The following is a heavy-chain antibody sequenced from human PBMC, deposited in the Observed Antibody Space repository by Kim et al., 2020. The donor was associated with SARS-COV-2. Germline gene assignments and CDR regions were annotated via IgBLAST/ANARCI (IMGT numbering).Heavy chain of an antibody. D-gene: IGHD2-2*01. CDR3: SRGQPLVY. J-gene: IGHJ4*01. CDR2: ISYSGNS. V-gene: IGHV4-31*03. CDR1: GGSIRSGGKF. Sequence: SETLSLTCSVSGGSIRSGGKFWTWIRQHPAKGLEWIGYISYSGNSHYSPSLRSRVSISLQTSENQFSLELTSVTAADTAVYYCSRGQPLVYCGHGILVTV.